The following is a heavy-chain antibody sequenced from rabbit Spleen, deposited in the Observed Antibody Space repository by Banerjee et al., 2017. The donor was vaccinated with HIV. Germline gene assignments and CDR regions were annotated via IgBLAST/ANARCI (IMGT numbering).Heavy chain of an antibody. Sequence: QSLEESGGDLVQPEGSLTLTCKASGLDFSRKYYICWVRQAPGKGLEWIGCIDPVFGITYYANWVNGRFTISSHNAQNTLYLQVKSLTAADTATYFCARDLAGVIGWNFSLWGQGTLVTVS. J-gene: IGHJ4*01. CDR2: IDPVFGIT. CDR1: GLDFSRKYY. V-gene: IGHV1S43*01. CDR3: ARDLAGVIGWNFSL. D-gene: IGHD4-1*01.